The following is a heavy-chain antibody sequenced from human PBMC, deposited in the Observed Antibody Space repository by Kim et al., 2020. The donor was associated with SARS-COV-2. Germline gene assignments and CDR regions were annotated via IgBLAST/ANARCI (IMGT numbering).Heavy chain of an antibody. CDR2: IDPSDSYT. V-gene: IGHV5-10-1*01. D-gene: IGHD2-2*01. CDR1: GYSFTSYW. Sequence: GESLKISCKGSGYSFTSYWISWVRQMPGKGLEWMGRIDPSDSYTNYSPSFQGHVTISADKSISTAYLQWSSLKASDTAMYYCARACSSTSCYASSYYGMDVWGQGTTVTVSS. J-gene: IGHJ6*02. CDR3: ARACSSTSCYASSYYGMDV.